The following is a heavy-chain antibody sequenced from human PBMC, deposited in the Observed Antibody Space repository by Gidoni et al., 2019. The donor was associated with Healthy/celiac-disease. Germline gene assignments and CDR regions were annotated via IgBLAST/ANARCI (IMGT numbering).Heavy chain of an antibody. CDR2: IYHSGST. J-gene: IGHJ5*02. V-gene: IGHV4-38-2*01. CDR3: ARVRRPYNWFDP. Sequence: QVQLQESGPGLVKPSETLSLTCAVSGYSISSGYYWGWIRQPPGKGLEWIGSIYHSGSTYYNPSLKSRVTISVDTSKNQFSLKLSSVTAADTAVYYCARVRRPYNWFDPWGQGTLVTVSS. CDR1: GYSISSGYY.